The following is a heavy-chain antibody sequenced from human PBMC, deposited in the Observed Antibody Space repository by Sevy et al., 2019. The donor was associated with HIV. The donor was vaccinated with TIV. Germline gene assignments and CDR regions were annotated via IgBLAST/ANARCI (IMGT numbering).Heavy chain of an antibody. CDR3: ARGDYYGSLYYFDY. V-gene: IGHV3-21*01. Sequence: GGSLRLSCAASGFTFSNYFMNWVRQAPGKGLEWVSSISSGSSYIFYADSLKGRFTISRDNAKNSLYLHVNSLRAEDTAVYYCARGDYYGSLYYFDYWGPGTLVTVSS. CDR2: ISSGSSYI. J-gene: IGHJ4*02. D-gene: IGHD3-10*01. CDR1: GFTFSNYF.